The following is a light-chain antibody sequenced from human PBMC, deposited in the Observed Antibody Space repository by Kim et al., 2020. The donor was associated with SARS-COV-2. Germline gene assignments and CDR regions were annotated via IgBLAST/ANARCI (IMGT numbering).Light chain of an antibody. CDR1: RGISASS. CDR2: GSS. CDR3: QQYVISPLT. Sequence: APEGTSAPSCRACRGISASSLAWYQQTPGPPPRLLIYGSSSRATGIPARFSGSGSGTDFTLTINRLEPEDFAIYHCQQYVISPLTFGQGTKVDIK. J-gene: IGKJ1*01. V-gene: IGKV3-20*01.